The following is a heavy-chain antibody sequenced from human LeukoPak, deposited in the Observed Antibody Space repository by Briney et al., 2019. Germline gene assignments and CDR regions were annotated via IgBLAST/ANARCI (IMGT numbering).Heavy chain of an antibody. V-gene: IGHV1-2*02. D-gene: IGHD3-10*01. CDR2: INPNSGGT. CDR1: GYIFTDYY. J-gene: IGHJ5*02. Sequence: ASVKVSCKASGYIFTDYYMYWVRQAPGQGPEWMGWINPNSGGTNYAQKFQGRVTMTRDTSTSTAYMELSRLKSDDTAVYYCARDSTGVRGPFPNWFDPWGQGTLVTVSS. CDR3: ARDSTGVRGPFPNWFDP.